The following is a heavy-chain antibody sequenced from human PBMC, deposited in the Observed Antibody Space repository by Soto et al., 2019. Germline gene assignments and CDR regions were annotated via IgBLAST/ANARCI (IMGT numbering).Heavy chain of an antibody. CDR1: GYTFTSYA. D-gene: IGHD6-13*01. J-gene: IGHJ6*02. CDR2: INAGNGNT. Sequence: QVQLVQSGAEVKKPGASVKVSCKASGYTFTSYAMHWVRQAPGQRLEWMGWINAGNGNTKYSQKFQGRVTITRDTSASTAYMELSSLRSEDTAVYYCARFGYSSSWYGTDSNYYYYGMDVWGQGTTVTVSS. V-gene: IGHV1-3*01. CDR3: ARFGYSSSWYGTDSNYYYYGMDV.